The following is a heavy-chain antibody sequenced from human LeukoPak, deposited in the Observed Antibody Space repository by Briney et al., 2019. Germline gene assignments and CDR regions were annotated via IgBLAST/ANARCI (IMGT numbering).Heavy chain of an antibody. V-gene: IGHV3-49*03. CDR1: RFTFGDYA. J-gene: IGHJ4*02. CDR3: TRTLYDYVWGSYWVADY. Sequence: GGSLRLSCTASRFTFGDYAMSWFRQAPGKGLEWVGFIRSKAYGGTTEYAASVKGRFTISRGDSKSIAYLQMNSLKTEDTAVYYCTRTLYDYVWGSYWVADYWGQGTLVTVSS. D-gene: IGHD3-16*01. CDR2: IRSKAYGGTT.